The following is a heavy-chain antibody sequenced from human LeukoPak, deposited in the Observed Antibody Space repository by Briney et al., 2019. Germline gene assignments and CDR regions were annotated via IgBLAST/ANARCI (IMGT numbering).Heavy chain of an antibody. V-gene: IGHV5-51*01. D-gene: IGHD6-13*01. CDR3: ASTVGMATNYYYGMDV. CDR2: IYPGDSDT. Sequence: GESLKISCKGSGYSFTSYWIGWVRQLPGKGLEWMGIIYPGDSDTRYSPSFQGQVTISADKSISTAYLQWSSLKASDTAMYYCASTVGMATNYYYGMDVWGQGTTVTVSS. CDR1: GYSFTSYW. J-gene: IGHJ6*02.